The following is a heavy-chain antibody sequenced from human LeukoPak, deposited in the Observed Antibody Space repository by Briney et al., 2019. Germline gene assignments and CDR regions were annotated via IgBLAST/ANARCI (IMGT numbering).Heavy chain of an antibody. J-gene: IGHJ6*03. CDR2: ITSGSSHI. D-gene: IGHD1-26*01. CDR1: GFTFSSHG. CDR3: ARDPYSGSYGADYYYYMDV. V-gene: IGHV3-21*01. Sequence: PGETLRLSCAASGFTFSSHGMNWVRQTPGQGLEWVSSITSGSSHIYYADSVKGRFTISRDNAKSSLYLQMNSLRAEDTAVYYCARDPYSGSYGADYYYYMDVWGKGTTVTISS.